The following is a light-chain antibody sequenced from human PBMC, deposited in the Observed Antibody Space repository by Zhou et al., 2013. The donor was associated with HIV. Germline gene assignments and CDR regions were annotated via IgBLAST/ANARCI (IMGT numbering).Light chain of an antibody. CDR3: QQSYTIPLT. CDR2: LAS. CDR1: QSISTN. Sequence: DIQMTQSPSSLSASVGDRVTITCRASQSISTNLNWYQHKPGKAPNLLISLASRLQSGVPSRFSGSGSGTDFTLTINNLQPEDFATYYCQQSYTIPLTFGGGTKVEIK. V-gene: IGKV1-39*01. J-gene: IGKJ4*01.